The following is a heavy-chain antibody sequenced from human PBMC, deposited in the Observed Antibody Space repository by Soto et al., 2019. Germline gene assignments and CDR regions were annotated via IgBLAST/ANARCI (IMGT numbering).Heavy chain of an antibody. CDR2: INHSGST. J-gene: IGHJ5*02. CDR3: AREAYSSSWQHLRHRNWFDP. D-gene: IGHD6-13*01. V-gene: IGHV4-34*01. Sequence: PSETLSLTCAVYGGSSSGYYWSWIRQPPGKGLEWIGEINHSGSTNYNPSLKSRVTISVDTSKNQFSLKLSSVTAADAAVYYCAREAYSSSWQHLRHRNWFDPWGQGTLVTVSS. CDR1: GGSSSGYY.